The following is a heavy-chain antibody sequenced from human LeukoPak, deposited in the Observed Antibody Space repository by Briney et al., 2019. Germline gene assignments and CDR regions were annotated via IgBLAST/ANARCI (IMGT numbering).Heavy chain of an antibody. D-gene: IGHD3-22*01. J-gene: IGHJ4*02. Sequence: GGSLRLSCAASGFTFSSSWIHWVRQAPGKGLVWVSRINPDGSSTTYADSVKGRFTISRDNAKNTAYLQMNSLRVEDTAMYYCARSMISGSDYWGQGTLVTVSS. CDR1: GFTFSSSW. CDR3: ARSMISGSDY. CDR2: INPDGSST. V-gene: IGHV3-74*01.